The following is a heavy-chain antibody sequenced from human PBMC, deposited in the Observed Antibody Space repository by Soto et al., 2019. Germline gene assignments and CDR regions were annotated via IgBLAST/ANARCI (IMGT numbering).Heavy chain of an antibody. J-gene: IGHJ6*02. Sequence: GESLKISCKGSGYSFTSYWIGWVRQMPGKGLEWMGIIYPGDSDTRYSPSFQGQVTISADKSISTAYLQWSSLKAADTAMYYCAGIAARPPYYRGMDFWGQLTTVTVSS. CDR2: IYPGDSDT. V-gene: IGHV5-51*01. D-gene: IGHD6-6*01. CDR3: AGIAARPPYYRGMDF. CDR1: GYSFTSYW.